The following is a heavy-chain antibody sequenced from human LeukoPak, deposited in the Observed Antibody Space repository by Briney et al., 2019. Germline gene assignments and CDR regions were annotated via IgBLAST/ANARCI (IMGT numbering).Heavy chain of an antibody. Sequence: PGGSLRLSCATSGFTFSGSALHWVRQASGKGLEWIGRIRSKTNNYATAYAASVKGRFTISRDDSKNTAYLQMNSLKTEDTAVHYCTIDLYYDSSGYFIGDYWGQGTLVTVSS. CDR1: GFTFSGSA. CDR2: IRSKTNNYAT. CDR3: TIDLYYDSSGYFIGDY. D-gene: IGHD3-22*01. V-gene: IGHV3-73*01. J-gene: IGHJ4*02.